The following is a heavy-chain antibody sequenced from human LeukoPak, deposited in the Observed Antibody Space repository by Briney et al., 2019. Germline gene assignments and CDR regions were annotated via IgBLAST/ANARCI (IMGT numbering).Heavy chain of an antibody. CDR2: IYYSGST. CDR3: ARVVSGSGNPFDY. D-gene: IGHD3-10*01. J-gene: IGHJ4*02. CDR1: SGSISNSDYY. V-gene: IGHV4-30-4*01. Sequence: SETLSLTCTVSSGSISNSDYYWSWVRQPPGKGLEWIAYIYYSGSTSYNPSLKSRVTISVDTSKIQFSLKVNSVTAADTAVYYCARVVSGSGNPFDYWGQGTLVTVSS.